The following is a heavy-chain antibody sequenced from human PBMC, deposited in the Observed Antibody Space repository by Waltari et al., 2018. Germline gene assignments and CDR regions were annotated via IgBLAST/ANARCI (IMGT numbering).Heavy chain of an antibody. J-gene: IGHJ4*02. CDR2: IIPIFGTA. D-gene: IGHD6-6*01. CDR1: GGTFSRYA. Sequence: VQLVQSGAEVKKPGSSVKVSCKASGGTFSRYAISWVRPSPGQGLEWMGRIIPIFGTANYAQKFHGRVTITADKSTSTAYMELSSLRSEDTAVYYCASPGASSSSEVFDYWGQGTLVTVSS. CDR3: ASPGASSSSEVFDY. V-gene: IGHV1-69*08.